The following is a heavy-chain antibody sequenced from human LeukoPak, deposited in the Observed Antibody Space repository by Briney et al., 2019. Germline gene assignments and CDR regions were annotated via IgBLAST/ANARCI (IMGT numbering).Heavy chain of an antibody. CDR3: ARMTTGHDY. V-gene: IGHV4-34*01. CDR1: GGAIISYY. CDR2: VNHSGYT. Sequence: PSETLSLTCSVSGGAIISYYWSWIRQPVGKGPEWIGEVNHSGYTNMNPSLKSRVTISVDTSKNQFSLMLTSVTAADTAVYFCARMTTGHDYWGQGTLVTVSS. D-gene: IGHD4-17*01. J-gene: IGHJ4*02.